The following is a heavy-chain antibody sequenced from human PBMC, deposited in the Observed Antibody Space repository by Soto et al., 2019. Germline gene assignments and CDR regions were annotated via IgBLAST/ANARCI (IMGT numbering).Heavy chain of an antibody. CDR1: NGSISNFY. Sequence: PXGTLSLTCTVSNGSISNFYWNWIRQSAGKGLEWIGRIHGSGSATYNPSLRSRVTMSVDTSKNQFSLKVNSVTGADTAVYYCARSSHKESWFDPWGQGTLVTVSS. CDR3: ARSSHKESWFDP. J-gene: IGHJ5*02. CDR2: IHGSGSA. V-gene: IGHV4-4*07. D-gene: IGHD6-13*01.